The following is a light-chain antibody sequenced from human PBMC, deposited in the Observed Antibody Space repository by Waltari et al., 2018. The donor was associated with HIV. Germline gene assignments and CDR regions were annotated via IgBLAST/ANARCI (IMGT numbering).Light chain of an antibody. CDR2: EVD. J-gene: IGLJ2*01. CDR1: TTDVSSSNL. V-gene: IGLV2-23*02. Sequence: QSALTQPASVSGSPGQSITISCTGITTDVSSSNLVSWYQHHPGKAPKLMIFEVDKRPSGVSNRFPGSKSGTTASLTISGIQAEDEADYYCCSYASSGTFVVFGGGTNLTVL. CDR3: CSYASSGTFVV.